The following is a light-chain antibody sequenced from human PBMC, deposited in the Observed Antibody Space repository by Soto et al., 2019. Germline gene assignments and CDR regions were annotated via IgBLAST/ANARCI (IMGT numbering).Light chain of an antibody. J-gene: IGLJ3*02. CDR1: SSDVGGYAY. CDR3: SSYTSSSWV. Sequence: QSVLTQPASVSGSPGQSITITCTGTSSDVGGYAYVSWYQQYPGKAPKLVISEVSNRPSGISHRFSGSRSGNTASLTISGLQAEDEADYYCSSYTSSSWVFGGGTQLTVL. V-gene: IGLV2-14*01. CDR2: EVS.